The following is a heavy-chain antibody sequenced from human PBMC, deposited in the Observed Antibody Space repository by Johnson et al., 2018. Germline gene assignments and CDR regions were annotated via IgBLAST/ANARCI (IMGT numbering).Heavy chain of an antibody. CDR1: GFTFSTYS. CDR2: ISSSSSYK. J-gene: IGHJ6*02. CDR3: ARGNSGYYVMEV. Sequence: QLVQSGGGLVKPGGSLRLSCVASGFTFSTYSMTWVRQAPGKGLEWFSSISSSSSYKWYADSVKGPFTISRNNAKNSRYLKMNSLRAEDTAVYYWARGNSGYYVMEVGGEGATVTVS. V-gene: IGHV3-21*01. D-gene: IGHD4-23*01.